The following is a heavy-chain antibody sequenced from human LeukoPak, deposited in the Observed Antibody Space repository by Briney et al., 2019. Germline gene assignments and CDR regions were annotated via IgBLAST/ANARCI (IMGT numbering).Heavy chain of an antibody. CDR3: ARKVGGNWNYGLAFDI. CDR1: GYTFTSYG. CDR2: ISAYNGNT. J-gene: IGHJ3*02. V-gene: IGHV1-18*01. D-gene: IGHD1-7*01. Sequence: GASVKVSCKASGYTFTSYGISWVRQAPGQGLEWMGWISAYNGNTNYAQKLQGRVTMTTDTSTSTAYMELRSLRSDDTAVYYCARKVGGNWNYGLAFDIWGQGTMVTVSS.